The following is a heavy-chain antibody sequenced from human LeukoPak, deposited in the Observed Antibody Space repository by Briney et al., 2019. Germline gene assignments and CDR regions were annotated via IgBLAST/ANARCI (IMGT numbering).Heavy chain of an antibody. Sequence: GGSLRLSCAASGFTFSSYSMNWVRQAPGKGLEWVSVISAGGGITFYADSVKGRFTISRDNSKNTLSLQMNSLRADDTAMYYCARGQGAWGQGTLVTVSS. CDR2: ISAGGGIT. V-gene: IGHV3-23*01. CDR1: GFTFSSYS. J-gene: IGHJ5*02. CDR3: ARGQGA.